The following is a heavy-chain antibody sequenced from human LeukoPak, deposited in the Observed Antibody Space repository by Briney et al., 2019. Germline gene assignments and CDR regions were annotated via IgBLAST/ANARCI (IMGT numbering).Heavy chain of an antibody. V-gene: IGHV3-9*01. CDR2: ISWNSGSI. J-gene: IGHJ4*02. D-gene: IGHD3-10*01. Sequence: GRSLRLSCAASGFTFDDYAMHWVRQAPGKGLEWVSGISWNSGSIGYADSVKSRFTISRDNAKNSLYLQMNSLRAEDTALYYCAKGGQGGYYFDYWGQGTLVTVSS. CDR1: GFTFDDYA. CDR3: AKGGQGGYYFDY.